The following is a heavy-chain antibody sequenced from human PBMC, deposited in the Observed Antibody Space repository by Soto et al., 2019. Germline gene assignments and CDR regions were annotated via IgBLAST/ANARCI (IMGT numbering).Heavy chain of an antibody. CDR1: GFTFSDYG. Sequence: EVQLSQSGGGLVQPGGSLRLSCAASGFTFSDYGMSWVRQAPGKGLEWVSTIRGSAGNTYYVDSVKGRFTISRDDFTTTVYLQMNSLRAEDTAVYYCAKTLGFGESVFDPWGQGTLVIVSS. D-gene: IGHD3-10*01. CDR2: IRGSAGNT. CDR3: AKTLGFGESVFDP. V-gene: IGHV3-23*01. J-gene: IGHJ5*02.